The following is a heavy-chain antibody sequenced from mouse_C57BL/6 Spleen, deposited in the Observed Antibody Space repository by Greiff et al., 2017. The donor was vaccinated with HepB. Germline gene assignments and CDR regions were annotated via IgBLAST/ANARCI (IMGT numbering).Heavy chain of an antibody. Sequence: VQLQQSGPELVKPGASVKISCKASGYTFTDYYMNWVKQSHGKSLEWIGDINPNNGGTSYNQKFKGKATLTVDKSSSTAYMELRSLTSEDSAVYYCARRWLLPGFAYWGQGTLVTVSA. CDR3: ARRWLLPGFAY. V-gene: IGHV1-26*01. J-gene: IGHJ3*01. CDR1: GYTFTDYY. CDR2: INPNNGGT. D-gene: IGHD2-3*01.